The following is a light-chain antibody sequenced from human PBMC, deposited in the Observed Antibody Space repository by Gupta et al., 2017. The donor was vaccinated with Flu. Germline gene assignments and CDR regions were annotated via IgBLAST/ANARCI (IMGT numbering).Light chain of an antibody. CDR3: QQYGSSPRT. CDR1: QSVSSSY. V-gene: IGKV3-20*01. J-gene: IGKJ1*01. CDR2: GAS. Sequence: GTLFLSPGERATLSCRASQSVSSSYLAWYQQKPGQAPRLLIYGASSRATGIPDRFSGSGSGTDFTLTISRLEPEDFAVYYCQQYGSSPRTFGQGTKVEIK.